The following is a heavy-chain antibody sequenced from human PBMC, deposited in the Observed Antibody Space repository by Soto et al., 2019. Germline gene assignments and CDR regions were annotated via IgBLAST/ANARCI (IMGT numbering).Heavy chain of an antibody. CDR1: GFTVSSNY. CDR3: ARGVTLIYFDY. J-gene: IGHJ4*02. CDR2: IYSGGST. V-gene: IGHV3-53*01. D-gene: IGHD3-16*01. Sequence: PGGSLRLSCAASGFTVSSNYMSWVRQAPGKGLEWVSVIYSGGSTYYADSVKGRFTISRDNSKNTLYLQMNSLRAEDTAVYYCARGVTLIYFDYWGQGTLVTVSS.